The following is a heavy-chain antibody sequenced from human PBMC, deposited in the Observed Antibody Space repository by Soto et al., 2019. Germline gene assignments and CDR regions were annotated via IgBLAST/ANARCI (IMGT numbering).Heavy chain of an antibody. CDR1: GFTFSSNG. CDR2: IWYDGSNK. J-gene: IGHJ4*02. CDR3: ARWGNNKKLDY. D-gene: IGHD3-16*01. V-gene: IGHV3-33*01. Sequence: GGSLRLSCAASGFTFSSNGMHWVRQAPGKGLEWVAVIWYDGSNKYYADSVEGRFFISRDNSKNILYLQMNSLRAEDTAVYYCARWGNNKKLDYWGQGTLVTVSS.